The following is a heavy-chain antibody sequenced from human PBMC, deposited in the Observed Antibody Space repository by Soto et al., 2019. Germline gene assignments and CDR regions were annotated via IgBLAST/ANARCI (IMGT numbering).Heavy chain of an antibody. CDR3: ARGYGSGSYWAY. D-gene: IGHD3-10*01. Sequence: QVQLQQWGAGLLKPSETLSLTCAVYGGSFSGYYWSWVRQPPGKGLEWIGEIERGGSTNYNPSLKSRVVISVDTSKNQFSLKVNSVTAADTAVYYCARGYGSGSYWAYWGQGTLVTVSS. CDR1: GGSFSGYY. V-gene: IGHV4-34*02. J-gene: IGHJ4*02. CDR2: IERGGST.